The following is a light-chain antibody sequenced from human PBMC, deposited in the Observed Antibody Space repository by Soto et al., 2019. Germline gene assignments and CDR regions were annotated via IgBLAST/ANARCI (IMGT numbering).Light chain of an antibody. V-gene: IGLV2-18*01. J-gene: IGLJ1*01. CDR1: SSHVSDYYR. Sequence: QSVLTQPASVSESPGQSVTISCTGTSSHVSDYYRFSWYQHLPGSAPKLLIYGVSNRPSGVPDRFSGSRSANTASLTISGLQTEDEADYYCSLYTSTSTFVFGPGTKVTVL. CDR2: GVS. CDR3: SLYTSTSTFV.